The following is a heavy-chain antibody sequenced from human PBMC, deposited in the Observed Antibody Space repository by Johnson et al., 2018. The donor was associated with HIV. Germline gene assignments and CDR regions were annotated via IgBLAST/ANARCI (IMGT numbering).Heavy chain of an antibody. D-gene: IGHD2-2*01. CDR2: IYSDDST. CDR1: GFTVSSNC. Sequence: VQLVESGGGLIQPGGSLRLSCAASGFTVSSNCMTWVRQAPGKGLEWVSVIYSDDSTYYADSVKGRFTISRDNSKNTLYLQMNSLRAEDTAVYYCAKDLHGYQLRDDAFDSWGQGTMVTVSS. V-gene: IGHV3-53*01. CDR3: AKDLHGYQLRDDAFDS. J-gene: IGHJ3*02.